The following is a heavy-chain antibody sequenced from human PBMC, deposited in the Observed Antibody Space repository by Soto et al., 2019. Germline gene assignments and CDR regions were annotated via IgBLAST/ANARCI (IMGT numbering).Heavy chain of an antibody. Sequence: GGSLRLSCAASGFTFRSYGMHWVRQAPGKGLEWVAVISYDGSNKYYADSVKGRFTISRDNSKNTLYLEVNSLRGEDTAMYYCAGGLAAAGTDWYLDVWGRGTLVTVSS. CDR2: ISYDGSNK. CDR1: GFTFRSYG. V-gene: IGHV3-30*03. J-gene: IGHJ2*01. D-gene: IGHD6-13*01. CDR3: AGGLAAAGTDWYLDV.